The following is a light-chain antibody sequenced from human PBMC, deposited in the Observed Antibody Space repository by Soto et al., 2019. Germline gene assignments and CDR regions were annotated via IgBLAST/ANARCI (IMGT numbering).Light chain of an antibody. J-gene: IGLJ2*01. CDR3: CSYARSVV. V-gene: IGLV2-23*01. Sequence: QSALTQPASVSGSLGQSITISCTGTSSGVGNYNLVSWYQQHPGKAPKLIIYEGIRRPSGVSHRFSGSKSGNAASLTISGLQAEDEADYYCCSYARSVVFGGGTKLTVL. CDR1: SSGVGNYNL. CDR2: EGI.